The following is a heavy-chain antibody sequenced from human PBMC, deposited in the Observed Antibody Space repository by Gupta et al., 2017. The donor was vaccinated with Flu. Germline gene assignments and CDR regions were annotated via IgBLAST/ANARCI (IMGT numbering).Heavy chain of an antibody. CDR3: ARDPYSSSWFPDY. V-gene: IGHV1-46*03. Sequence: GQGLEWMGIINPSGGSTSYAQKFQGRVTMTRDTSTSTVYMELSSLRSEDTAVYYWARDPYSSSWFPDYWGQGTLVTVSS. D-gene: IGHD6-13*01. CDR2: INPSGGST. J-gene: IGHJ4*02.